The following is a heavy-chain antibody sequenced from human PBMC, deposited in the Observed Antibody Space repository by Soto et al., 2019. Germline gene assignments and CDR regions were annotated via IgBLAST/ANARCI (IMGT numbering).Heavy chain of an antibody. CDR2: ISSSSTI. V-gene: IGHV3-48*01. CDR1: GFTFSSYS. CDR3: ARERITGMYYFDY. J-gene: IGHJ4*02. Sequence: PGGSLRLSCAASGFTFSSYSMNWARQAPGKGLEWVSYISSSSTIYYADSVKGRFTIPRDNAKNSLYLQMNSLRAEDTAVYYCARERITGMYYFDYWGQGTLVTVSS. D-gene: IGHD1-20*01.